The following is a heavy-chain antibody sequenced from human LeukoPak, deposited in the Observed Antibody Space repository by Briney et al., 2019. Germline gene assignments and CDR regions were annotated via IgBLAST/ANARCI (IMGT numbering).Heavy chain of an antibody. CDR1: GFTVSSSY. V-gene: IGHV3-66*02. Sequence: GGSLRLSCAASGFTVSSSYMSWVRQAPGKGLEWVSVIYSSGSTYYADSVKGRFTISRDNSKNTLYLQMNSLRAEDTAVYYCARVSLGHYYDSLGRRALYYFDYWGQGTLVTVSS. CDR2: IYSSGST. J-gene: IGHJ4*02. D-gene: IGHD3-22*01. CDR3: ARVSLGHYYDSLGRRALYYFDY.